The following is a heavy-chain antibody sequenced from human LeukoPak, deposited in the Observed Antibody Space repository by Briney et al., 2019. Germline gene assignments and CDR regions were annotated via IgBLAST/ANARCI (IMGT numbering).Heavy chain of an antibody. Sequence: GASVKVSCKASGYTFTGYYMHWVRQAPGQGLEWVGWINPNSGGTNYAQKFQGRVTMTRDTSISTAYMELSGLRSDDTAVYYCASETSTVPAMFNWGQGTLVTVSS. J-gene: IGHJ4*02. CDR3: ASETSTVPAMFN. D-gene: IGHD3-10*02. CDR1: GYTFTGYY. CDR2: INPNSGGT. V-gene: IGHV1-2*02.